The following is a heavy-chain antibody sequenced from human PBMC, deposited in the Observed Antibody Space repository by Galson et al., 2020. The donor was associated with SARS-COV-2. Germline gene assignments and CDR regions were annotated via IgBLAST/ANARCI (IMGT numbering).Heavy chain of an antibody. V-gene: IGHV3-11*06. Sequence: GGSLRLSCGASGFTFSDLYMSWARQAPGKGPEWISYISGTSSGTAYAESVKGRFTISRDNGRNSVYLQMNSLRVEDTAIYYCVKSGGRVPADWGQGTLSPSPQ. J-gene: IGHJ4*02. D-gene: IGHD3-3*01. CDR3: VKSGGRVPAD. CDR1: GFTFSDLY. CDR2: ISGTSSGT.